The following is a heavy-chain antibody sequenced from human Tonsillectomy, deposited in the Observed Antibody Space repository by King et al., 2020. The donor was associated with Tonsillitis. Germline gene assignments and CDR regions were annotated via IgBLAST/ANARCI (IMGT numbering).Heavy chain of an antibody. CDR3: ARGRIVVVPAAIHYYYGMDV. Sequence: QLQESGPGLVKPSETLSLTCTVSGGSISSSSYYWGWIRQPPGKGLEWIGSIYYSGGTYYNPSLKSRVTISVDTPKNQFSLKLSTLSAADTAVYYCARGRIVVVPAAIHYYYGMDVWGQGTTVTVSS. J-gene: IGHJ6*02. CDR2: IYYSGGT. V-gene: IGHV4-39*01. D-gene: IGHD2-2*01. CDR1: GGSISSSSYY.